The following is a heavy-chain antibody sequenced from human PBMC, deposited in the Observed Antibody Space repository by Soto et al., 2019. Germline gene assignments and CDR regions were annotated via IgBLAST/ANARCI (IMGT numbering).Heavy chain of an antibody. J-gene: IGHJ4*02. CDR2: ISYDGSNK. CDR1: GFTFSSYA. CDR3: ATYSYGLDY. D-gene: IGHD5-18*01. V-gene: IGHV3-30-3*01. Sequence: QVQLVESGGGVVQPGRSLRLSCAASGFTFSSYAMHWVRQAPGKGLEWVAVISYDGSNKYYADSVKGRFTISRDNSKNTLYLQMNSLRAEDTAMYYCATYSYGLDYWGQGTLVTVSS.